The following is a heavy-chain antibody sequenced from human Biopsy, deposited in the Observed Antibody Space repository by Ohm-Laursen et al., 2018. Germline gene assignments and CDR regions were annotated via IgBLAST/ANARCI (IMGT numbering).Heavy chain of an antibody. CDR2: IFYRVST. CDR3: ARDYDTSGYYYVS. V-gene: IGHV4-39*02. D-gene: IGHD3-22*01. CDR1: GGSISNNNYY. J-gene: IGHJ5*02. Sequence: SETLSLTCPVSGGSISNNNYYWGWIRQPPGKGPEWIGSIFYRVSTHYKPSLKSRINISVDTSKNHFSLKLNSVTAADTAVYYCARDYDTSGYYYVSWGQGTLVTVSS.